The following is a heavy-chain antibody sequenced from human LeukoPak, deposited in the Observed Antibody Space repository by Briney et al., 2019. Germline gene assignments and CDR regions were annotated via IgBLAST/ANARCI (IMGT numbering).Heavy chain of an antibody. D-gene: IGHD6-13*01. CDR2: ISAYTGNT. Sequence: ASVKVSCKASGYTFNSYGISWVRQAPGQGLEWMGWISAYTGNTNYAQKLQGRVTMTTDTSTSTAYMELRSLRSDGTAVYYCARDRIAAAGPGHYYYYYGMDVWGQGTTVTVSS. CDR3: ARDRIAAAGPGHYYYYYGMDV. CDR1: GYTFNSYG. J-gene: IGHJ6*02. V-gene: IGHV1-18*01.